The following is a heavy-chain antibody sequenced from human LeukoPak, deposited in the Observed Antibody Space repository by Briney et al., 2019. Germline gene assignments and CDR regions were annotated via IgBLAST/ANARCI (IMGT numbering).Heavy chain of an antibody. J-gene: IGHJ4*02. CDR2: ISAYNGNT. CDR1: GYTFTSYG. Sequence: ASVKVSCKASGYTFTSYGISWVRQAPGQGLEWMGWISAYNGNTNYAQKLQGRVTMTTDTSTSTAYMGLRSLRSDDTAVYYCARFSPYSSSWSRFFDYWGQGTLVTVSS. CDR3: ARFSPYSSSWSRFFDY. V-gene: IGHV1-18*01. D-gene: IGHD6-13*01.